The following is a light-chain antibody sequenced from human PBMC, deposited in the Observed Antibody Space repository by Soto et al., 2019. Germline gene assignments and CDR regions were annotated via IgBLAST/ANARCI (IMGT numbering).Light chain of an antibody. CDR1: QDISNF. J-gene: IGKJ2*01. V-gene: IGKV1-33*01. CDR3: LQYLNLPRT. Sequence: DIQMTQSPSSLSASVGDRVTITCQASQDISNFLNWYQLKLGKAPKLLIYDASNLETGVPSRFSGSGSGTDFTFTIISLQPEDIATYYCLQYLNLPRTFGQGTKLEIK. CDR2: DAS.